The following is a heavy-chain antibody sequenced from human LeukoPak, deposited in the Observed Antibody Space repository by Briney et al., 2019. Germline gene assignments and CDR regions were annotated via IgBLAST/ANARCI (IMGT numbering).Heavy chain of an antibody. J-gene: IGHJ4*02. D-gene: IGHD3-22*01. CDR3: ARGDSSGSGFDY. CDR2: ISPYNGNT. V-gene: IGHV1-18*01. Sequence: ASMKVSCKASGYTFTTYGISWVRQAPGQGLEWMGWISPYNGNTNYAQKPQGRVTLTTDTSTNTAYMELRSLRSDDTALYYCARGDSSGSGFDYWGQGTLVTVSS. CDR1: GYTFTTYG.